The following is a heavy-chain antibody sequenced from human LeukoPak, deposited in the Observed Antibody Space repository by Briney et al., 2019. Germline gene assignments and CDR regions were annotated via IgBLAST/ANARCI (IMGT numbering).Heavy chain of an antibody. D-gene: IGHD5-18*01. CDR2: IYHSGST. V-gene: IGHV4-4*02. J-gene: IGHJ4*02. CDR1: GGSISSSNW. CDR3: ARGDTAMPFDY. Sequence: PSETLSLTCAVSGGSISSSNWWSWVRQPPGKGLEWIGEIYHSGSTNYNPSLQSRVTISVDKSKNQFSLKLSSVTAADTAVYYCARGDTAMPFDYWGQGTPVTVSS.